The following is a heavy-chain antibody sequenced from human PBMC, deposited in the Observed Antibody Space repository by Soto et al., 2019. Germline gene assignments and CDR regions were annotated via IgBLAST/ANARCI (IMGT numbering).Heavy chain of an antibody. CDR2: IYYSGST. J-gene: IGHJ4*02. D-gene: IGHD3-10*01. CDR1: GGSISSYY. CDR3: ARGAPRFGIPYYFDY. Sequence: QVQLQESGPGLVKPSETLSLTCTVSGGSISSYYWSWIRQPPGKGLEWIGYIYYSGSTNYNPSLKSRVTISVDTSKNQFSLKLSSVTAADTAVYYCARGAPRFGIPYYFDYWGQGTLVTVSS. V-gene: IGHV4-59*01.